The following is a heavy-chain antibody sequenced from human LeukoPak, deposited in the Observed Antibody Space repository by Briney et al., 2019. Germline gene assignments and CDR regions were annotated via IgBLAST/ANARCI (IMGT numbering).Heavy chain of an antibody. D-gene: IGHD1-1*01. CDR3: ARSVQLERHFDY. J-gene: IGHJ4*02. V-gene: IGHV1-2*02. CDR1: GYTFTGYY. Sequence: ASVKVSCQASGYTFTGYYMHWVRQAPGQGLEWMGWINPNSGGTNYAQKFQGRVTMTRDASISTAYMELSRLRSDDTAVYYCARSVQLERHFDYWGQGTLVTVSS. CDR2: INPNSGGT.